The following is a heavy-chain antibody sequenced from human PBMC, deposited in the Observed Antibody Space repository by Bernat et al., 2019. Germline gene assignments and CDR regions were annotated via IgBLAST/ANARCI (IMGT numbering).Heavy chain of an antibody. V-gene: IGHV5-51*01. CDR1: GYTFTNYR. D-gene: IGHD3-22*01. CDR2: INPADSET. J-gene: IGHJ4*02. CDR3: ASQYYYDSSGNSFDN. Sequence: EVQLVQSGAEVIQPGESLKISCKGSGYTFTNYRIAWVRQMPGKGLEWMGIINPADSETGYSPSFQGQVTISADKSISTAYLQWSSLKASDTAMYYCASQYYYDSSGNSFDNWGQGTQVTVSS.